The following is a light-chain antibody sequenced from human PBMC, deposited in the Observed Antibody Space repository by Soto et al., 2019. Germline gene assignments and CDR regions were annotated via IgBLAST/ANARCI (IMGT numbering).Light chain of an antibody. V-gene: IGLV1-40*01. CDR2: GNS. J-gene: IGLJ3*02. CDR3: QSYDSSLSGWV. Sequence: QSVLTQPPSVSGAPGQRVTISCTGSSSNIGAGYGVHWYQQLPGTAPKLLIYGNSNRPSGVPDRFSGSKSGTSAFLAITGLQAEDEADYYWQSYDSSLSGWVFGGGTKLTVL. CDR1: SSNIGAGYG.